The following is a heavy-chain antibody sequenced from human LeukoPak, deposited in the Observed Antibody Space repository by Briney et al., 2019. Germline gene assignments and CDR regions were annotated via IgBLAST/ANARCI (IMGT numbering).Heavy chain of an antibody. J-gene: IGHJ4*02. D-gene: IGHD4-17*01. CDR3: AKTSSPYYGDYEL. CDR2: ISGSGGST. Sequence: GGSLRLSCAASGFTFSSYSMNWVRQAPGKGLEWVSAISGSGGSTYYADSVKGRFTISRDNSKNTLYLQMNSLRAEDTAVYYCAKTSSPYYGDYELWGQGTLVTVSS. CDR1: GFTFSSYS. V-gene: IGHV3-23*01.